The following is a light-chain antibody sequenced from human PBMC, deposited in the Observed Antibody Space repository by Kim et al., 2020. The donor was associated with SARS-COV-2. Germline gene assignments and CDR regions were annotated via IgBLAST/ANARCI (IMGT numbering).Light chain of an antibody. CDR2: AAS. Sequence: PGERATLSCRASHSVGRNLLAWFQQRPGQAPRLVMYAASTRVTGIPDRFSGSGSGTDFTLTISRLEPEDFAVYYCQQYASPPITFGQGTRLE. J-gene: IGKJ5*01. V-gene: IGKV3-20*01. CDR3: QQYASPPIT. CDR1: HSVGRNL.